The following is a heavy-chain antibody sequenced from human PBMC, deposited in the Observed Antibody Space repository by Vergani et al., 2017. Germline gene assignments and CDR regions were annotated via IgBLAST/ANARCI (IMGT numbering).Heavy chain of an antibody. CDR1: GYSFYTYG. CDR2: ISAYNGNT. D-gene: IGHD2-21*02. J-gene: IGHJ6*02. V-gene: IGHV1-18*01. CDR3: AGDPRGYGGDPEDYYYGMDV. Sequence: QVQLVQSGAEMKKPGASVKVSCKASGYSFYTYGISWVRQAPGQGLEWMGLISAYNGNTNYAQKFQGRVTMTRDTSTSTDYMELTSLRSQDTAVYYCAGDPRGYGGDPEDYYYGMDVWGQGTTVTVSS.